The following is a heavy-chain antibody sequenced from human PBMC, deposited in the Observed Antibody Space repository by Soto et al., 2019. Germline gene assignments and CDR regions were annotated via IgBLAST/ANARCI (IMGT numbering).Heavy chain of an antibody. CDR3: AKDTSYSSSSNFDY. CDR2: ISWNSGSI. J-gene: IGHJ4*02. D-gene: IGHD6-6*01. CDR1: GFTFDDYA. V-gene: IGHV3-9*01. Sequence: GGSLRLSCAASGFTFDDYAMHWVRQAPGKGLEWVSGISWNSGSIGYADSVKGRFTISRDNAKNSLYLQMNSLRAEDTALYYCAKDTSYSSSSNFDYWGQGTLVTVSS.